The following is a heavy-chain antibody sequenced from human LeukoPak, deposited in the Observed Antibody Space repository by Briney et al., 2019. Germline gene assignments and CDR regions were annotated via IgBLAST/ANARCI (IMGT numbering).Heavy chain of an antibody. V-gene: IGHV4-38-2*02. CDR3: ARETSGGSYSYYYYYMDV. D-gene: IGHD1-26*01. CDR2: IYHRGST. Sequence: SETLSLTCTVSGYSISNGYYWGWIRQPPGKGLEWVGSIYHRGSTYYNPSLKSRVTMSVGTSKNQFSLKLSSVTAADTAVYYCARETSGGSYSYYYYYMDVWGKGTTVTISS. J-gene: IGHJ6*03. CDR1: GYSISNGYY.